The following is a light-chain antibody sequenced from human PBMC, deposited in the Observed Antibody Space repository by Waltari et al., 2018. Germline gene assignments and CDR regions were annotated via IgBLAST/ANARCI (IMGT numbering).Light chain of an antibody. J-gene: IGKJ4*01. Sequence: TQMTQSPSSLSASVGDRLSITCRASQNVDRYLNLYQQKPGTAPRLLVSGASSLQSGVPSRFSGGGSGTDFTLTISGLEPEDFASYYCQQTSSTPFTFGGGTNVEIK. CDR2: GAS. V-gene: IGKV1-39*01. CDR3: QQTSSTPFT. CDR1: QNVDRY.